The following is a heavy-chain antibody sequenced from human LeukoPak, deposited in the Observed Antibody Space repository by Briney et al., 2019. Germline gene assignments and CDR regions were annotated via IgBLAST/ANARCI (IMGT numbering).Heavy chain of an antibody. Sequence: ASVTVSCKASGYTFTSYGISWVRQAPGQGLEWMGLISAYNGNTNYAQKLQGRVTMTTDTSTSTAYMELRSLRSDDTAVYYCARNSLVVVAAFFDYWGQGTLVTVSS. D-gene: IGHD2-15*01. CDR1: GYTFTSYG. J-gene: IGHJ4*02. CDR3: ARNSLVVVAAFFDY. CDR2: ISAYNGNT. V-gene: IGHV1-18*01.